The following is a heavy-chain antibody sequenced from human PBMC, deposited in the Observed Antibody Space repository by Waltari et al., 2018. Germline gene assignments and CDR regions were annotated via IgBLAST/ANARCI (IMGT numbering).Heavy chain of an antibody. D-gene: IGHD2-15*01. CDR1: GFLVEATY. V-gene: IGHV3-53*03. CDR2: IYSGITT. CDR3: ARGHCTGGSCHSGDNFAL. J-gene: IGHJ4*02. Sequence: EVNLVESGGGLVQPGGSLRLSCAASGFLVEATYLIWVRQAPGKGLEWFAVIYSGITTYYADSAKDRFIISRDKSKNTLFLQMNSLRAEDTAVYYCARGHCTGGSCHSGDNFALWGQGTLVTVSS.